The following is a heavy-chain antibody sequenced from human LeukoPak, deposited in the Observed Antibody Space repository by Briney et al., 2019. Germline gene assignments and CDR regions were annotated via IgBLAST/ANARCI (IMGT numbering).Heavy chain of an antibody. V-gene: IGHV1-69*04. CDR3: ARTPYSSSSWFDY. CDR1: GGASSSYA. Sequence: ASVKVPCKASGGASSSYAISWVRQAPGQGLEWMGRIIPILGIANYAQKFQGRVTITADKSTSTAYMELSSLRSEDTAVYYCARTPYSSSSWFDYWGQGTLVTVSS. D-gene: IGHD6-6*01. J-gene: IGHJ4*02. CDR2: IIPILGIA.